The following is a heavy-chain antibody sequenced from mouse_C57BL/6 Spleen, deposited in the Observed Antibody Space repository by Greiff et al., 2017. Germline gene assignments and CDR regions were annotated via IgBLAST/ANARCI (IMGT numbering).Heavy chain of an antibody. CDR2: ISSGSSTI. V-gene: IGHV5-17*01. CDR1: GFTFSDYG. J-gene: IGHJ2*01. CDR3: ASGGYFDY. Sequence: EVKVVESGGGLVKPGGSLKLSCAASGFTFSDYGMHWVRQAPEKGLEWVAYISSGSSTIYYPDSVKGRFTISRDNAKNTLYLQMSSLRSEDTALYYCASGGYFDYWGQGTTLTVSS.